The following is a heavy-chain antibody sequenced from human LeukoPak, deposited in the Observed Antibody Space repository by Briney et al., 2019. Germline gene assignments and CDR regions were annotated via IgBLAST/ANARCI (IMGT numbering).Heavy chain of an antibody. CDR2: LYPGDSDT. J-gene: IGHJ3*02. Sequence: GASLQISCKGSGSGFTSYWIAWVRQLPGKGLEWMGILYPGDSDTSYSPSFQGQVTISADMSITPSSLQWSSLKASDPVMYYCARLYLPYASAWYGSAFDIWGQGAMVTVSS. CDR1: GSGFTSYW. V-gene: IGHV5-51*01. CDR3: ARLYLPYASAWYGSAFDI. D-gene: IGHD2-15*01.